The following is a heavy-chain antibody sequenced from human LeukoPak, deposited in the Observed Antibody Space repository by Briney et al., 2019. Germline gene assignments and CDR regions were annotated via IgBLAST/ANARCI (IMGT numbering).Heavy chain of an antibody. J-gene: IGHJ6*02. CDR2: MYSFGNT. CDR1: EFTVSSTY. V-gene: IGHV3-53*01. CDR3: ARGKPVTGTPDYYSYGMDV. Sequence: GSLRLSCAVSEFTVSSTYMSWVRQAPGKGLEWVSLMYSFGNTYYADSVKGRFTIFRDNSKNTLYLQMNSLRAEDTALYYCARGKPVTGTPDYYSYGMDVWGQGTMVTVSS. D-gene: IGHD1-20*01.